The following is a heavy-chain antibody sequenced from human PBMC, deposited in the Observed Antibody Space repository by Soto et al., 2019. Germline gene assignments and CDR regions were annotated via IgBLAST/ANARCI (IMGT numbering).Heavy chain of an antibody. CDR1: GFTFSRYA. CDR2: ISRDGSSK. V-gene: IGHV3-30-3*01. Sequence: PGGSLRFSCAASGFTFSRYAMHWVRQAPGEGLEWVAVISRDGSSKYYGDSVKGRFTVSRDNSNNTLYLSMTSLRPDDTAVFYCARSRNGAVPDSINFWGQGTLVTVSS. D-gene: IGHD2-8*01. CDR3: ARSRNGAVPDSINF. J-gene: IGHJ4*02.